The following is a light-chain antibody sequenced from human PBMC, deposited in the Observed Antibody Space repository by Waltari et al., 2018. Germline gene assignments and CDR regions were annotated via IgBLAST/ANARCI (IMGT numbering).Light chain of an antibody. V-gene: IGKV4-1*01. Sequence: DIVMTQSPDSLAVSLGERATINCKSSQSALYSSNNKNYLAWYQQKPGQPPKLLIYWASTRDSGVPDRFSGLGSGTDFTLTFSSLQAEDVAVYYCQHRNTFGQGTLLEIK. J-gene: IGKJ5*01. CDR3: QHRNT. CDR1: QSALYSSNNKNY. CDR2: WAS.